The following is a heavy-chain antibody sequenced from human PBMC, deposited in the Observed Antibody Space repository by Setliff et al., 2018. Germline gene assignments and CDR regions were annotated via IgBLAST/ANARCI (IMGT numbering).Heavy chain of an antibody. D-gene: IGHD2-15*01. Sequence: PGGSLRLSCVGSGFGFSDAWMTWVRQAPGKGLEWVGHIKSKAYGGTADYATAVKGRFSIPRDDSKDTVFLQMNSLKTEDTGTYYCSTGSDGWWGQGTLVTVSS. CDR1: GFGFSDAW. V-gene: IGHV3-15*01. CDR2: IKSKAYGGTA. CDR3: STGSDGW. J-gene: IGHJ4*02.